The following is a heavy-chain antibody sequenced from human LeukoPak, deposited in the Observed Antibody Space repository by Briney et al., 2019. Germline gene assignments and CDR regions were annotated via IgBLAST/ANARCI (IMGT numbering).Heavy chain of an antibody. D-gene: IGHD6-13*01. J-gene: IGHJ4*02. V-gene: IGHV5-51*01. Sequence: GASLQISCKGSGYGFTTYWIGCVRRMPGQRLEWLGFIYPFDSDTRYSPSFQGHVTISADQSIITVYLQWSSVKASDTSMYYCARLANIASAGKAFDYWGQGTLVTVSS. CDR3: ARLANIASAGKAFDY. CDR1: GYGFTTYW. CDR2: IYPFDSDT.